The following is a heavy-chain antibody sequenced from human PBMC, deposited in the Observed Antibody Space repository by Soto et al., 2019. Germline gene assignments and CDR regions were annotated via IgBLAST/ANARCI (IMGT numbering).Heavy chain of an antibody. D-gene: IGHD4-17*01. CDR3: ARARKATYTTGDFDS. CDR1: GGSISDYY. J-gene: IGHJ4*02. V-gene: IGHV4-59*01. Sequence: NPSETLSLTCSASGGSISDYYWSWIRQSPEKGLEYIAYSSYGGITNLNGALNGRVTMSIDTSKNQFSLKATSLSAADTAVYYCARARKATYTTGDFDSWGQGTLVTVSS. CDR2: SSYGGIT.